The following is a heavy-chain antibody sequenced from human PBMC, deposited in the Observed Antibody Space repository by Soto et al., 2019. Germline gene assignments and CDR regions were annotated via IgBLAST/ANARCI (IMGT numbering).Heavy chain of an antibody. CDR3: ARQGKGITIFGVAYYGMDV. CDR2: INHSGST. CDR1: GGSFSGYY. Sequence: PSETLSLTCAVYGGSFSGYYWSWIRQPPGKGLEWIGEINHSGSTYYNPSLKSRVTISVDTSKNQFSLKLSSVTAADTAVYYCARQGKGITIFGVAYYGMDVWGQGTTVTVSS. D-gene: IGHD3-3*01. V-gene: IGHV4-34*01. J-gene: IGHJ6*02.